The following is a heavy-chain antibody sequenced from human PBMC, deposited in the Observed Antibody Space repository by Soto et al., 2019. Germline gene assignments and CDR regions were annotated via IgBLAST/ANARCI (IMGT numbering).Heavy chain of an antibody. CDR1: GISFDDYA. CDR2: INWDSGDI. J-gene: IGHJ4*02. Sequence: GGALRLAGFVSGISFDDYAMHWVRQVPGKGLEWVSGINWDSGDIGYADSVKGRFTISRDNAKTSLYLQMNSLKTEDTALYYCAKDTAPGFYDANGHLDYWGQGTPVSVSS. CDR3: AKDTAPGFYDANGHLDY. D-gene: IGHD2-8*01. V-gene: IGHV3-9*01.